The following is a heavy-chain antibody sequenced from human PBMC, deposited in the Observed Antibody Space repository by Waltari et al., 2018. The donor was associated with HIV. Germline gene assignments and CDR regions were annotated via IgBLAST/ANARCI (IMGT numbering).Heavy chain of an antibody. CDR1: GGSISSYS. J-gene: IGHJ6*02. CDR3: ARVRCSSTSCYPAGGYYGMDV. Sequence: QVQLQESGPGLVKPSETLSLTCTVSGGSISSYSWSWIRQPPGKGLEWIGYIYYSGSTNYNPSLKSRVTISVDTSKNQFSLKLSSVTAADTAVYYCARVRCSSTSCYPAGGYYGMDVWGQGTTVTVSS. CDR2: IYYSGST. V-gene: IGHV4-59*01. D-gene: IGHD2-2*01.